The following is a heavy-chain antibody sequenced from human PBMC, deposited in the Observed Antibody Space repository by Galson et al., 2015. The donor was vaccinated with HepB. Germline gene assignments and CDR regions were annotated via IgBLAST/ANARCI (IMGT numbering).Heavy chain of an antibody. J-gene: IGHJ4*02. V-gene: IGHV1-69*13. Sequence: SVKVSCKASGGTFSSYAISWVRQAPGQGLEWMGGIIPIFGTANYAQKFQGRVTITADESTSTAYMELSSLRSEDTAVYYCARDRYCSGGSCYAPYFDYWGQGTLVTVSS. D-gene: IGHD2-15*01. CDR2: IIPIFGTA. CDR1: GGTFSSYA. CDR3: ARDRYCSGGSCYAPYFDY.